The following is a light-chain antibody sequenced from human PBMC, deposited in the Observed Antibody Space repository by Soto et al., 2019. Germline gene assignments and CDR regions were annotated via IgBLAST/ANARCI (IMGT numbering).Light chain of an antibody. Sequence: QAVVTQERSLTVSPGWTVTLTCGSSTGAVTSGHYPYWFQQKPGQAPRTLIYDTSNKHSWTPARFSGPILWGKAALTLSGAQPEDEAEYSCLLSYIGTDYVYGNGNKVTV. V-gene: IGLV7-46*01. CDR3: LLSYIGTDYV. J-gene: IGLJ1*01. CDR1: TGAVTSGHY. CDR2: DTS.